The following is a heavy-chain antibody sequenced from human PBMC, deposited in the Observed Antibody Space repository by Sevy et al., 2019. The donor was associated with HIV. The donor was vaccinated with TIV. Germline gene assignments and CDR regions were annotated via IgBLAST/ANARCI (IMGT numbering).Heavy chain of an antibody. V-gene: IGHV3-21*01. CDR2: ISNSSTYI. CDR1: GFTFSSYS. CDR3: ARGQNGQYDY. J-gene: IGHJ4*02. D-gene: IGHD2-8*01. Sequence: GGSLRLSCAASGFTFSSYSMTWVRQAPGKGLEWVSSISNSSTYIFYADSVKGRFTISRDNAKNSLYLQMNTLRAEDSALYYCARGQNGQYDYWGQGTLVTVSS.